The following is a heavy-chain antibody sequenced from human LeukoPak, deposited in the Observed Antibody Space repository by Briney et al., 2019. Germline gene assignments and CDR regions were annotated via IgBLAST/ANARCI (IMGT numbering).Heavy chain of an antibody. CDR3: ARSLYYYDSSGSDWFDP. J-gene: IGHJ5*02. CDR1: GYTFTSYG. Sequence: ASVKVSCKASGYTFTSYGISWVRQAPGQGLEWMGWISAYNGNTNYAQKLQGRVTMTTDTFTSTAYMELRSLRSDDTAVYYCARSLYYYDSSGSDWFDPWGQGTLATVSS. CDR2: ISAYNGNT. V-gene: IGHV1-18*01. D-gene: IGHD3-22*01.